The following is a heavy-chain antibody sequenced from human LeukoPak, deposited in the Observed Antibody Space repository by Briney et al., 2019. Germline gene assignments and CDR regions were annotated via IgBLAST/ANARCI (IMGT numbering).Heavy chain of an antibody. J-gene: IGHJ4*02. Sequence: PGRSLRLSCAASGFTFSSYAMHWVRQAPGKGLEWVAVISYDGSNKYYADSVKGRFTISRDNSKNTLYLQMNSLRAEDTAVYYCASYCINGVCLQTGFDYWGQGTLVTVSS. V-gene: IGHV3-30-3*01. CDR3: ASYCINGVCLQTGFDY. CDR2: ISYDGSNK. D-gene: IGHD2-8*01. CDR1: GFTFSSYA.